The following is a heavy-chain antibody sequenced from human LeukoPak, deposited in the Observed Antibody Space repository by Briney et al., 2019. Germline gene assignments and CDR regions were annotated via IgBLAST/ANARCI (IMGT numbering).Heavy chain of an antibody. V-gene: IGHV3-21*01. J-gene: IGHJ3*02. CDR3: ARLIYTTSWPNAFDI. CDR2: ISGGGDAI. D-gene: IGHD6-13*01. CDR1: GFTFSSYT. Sequence: GESLRLSCAASGFTFSSYTMNWVRQAPGKGLEWVSVISGGGDAIYYSDSVNGRFTISRDNAENSLYLQMNSLRAEDTAVYYCARLIYTTSWPNAFDIWGRGTMVTVSS.